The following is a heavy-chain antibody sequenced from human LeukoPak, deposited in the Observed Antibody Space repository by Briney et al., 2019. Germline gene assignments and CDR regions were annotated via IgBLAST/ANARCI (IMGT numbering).Heavy chain of an antibody. CDR2: IYDSGST. V-gene: IGHV4-34*09. Sequence: PSETLSLTCAVYGGSFSGYYWSWIRQHSGKGLEWIGNIYDSGSTYYNSSLKSRVTISADTSKNQFSLKLSSVTAADTAVYYCARGGYYYYYGMDVWGQGTTVTVSS. CDR1: GGSFSGYY. CDR3: ARGGYYYYYGMDV. D-gene: IGHD3-3*01. J-gene: IGHJ6*02.